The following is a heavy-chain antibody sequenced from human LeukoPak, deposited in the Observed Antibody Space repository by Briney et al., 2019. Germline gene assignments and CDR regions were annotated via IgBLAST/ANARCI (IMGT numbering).Heavy chain of an antibody. CDR3: ARGGIVGAILY. Sequence: SETLSLTCTVSGYSISSGYYWGWIRQPPGKGLEWIGSIYHSGSTYYNPSLKSRVTISVDTSKNQFSLKLSSVTAADTAVYYCARGGIVGAILYWGQGTLVTVSS. CDR2: IYHSGST. J-gene: IGHJ4*02. D-gene: IGHD1-26*01. V-gene: IGHV4-38-2*02. CDR1: GYSISSGYY.